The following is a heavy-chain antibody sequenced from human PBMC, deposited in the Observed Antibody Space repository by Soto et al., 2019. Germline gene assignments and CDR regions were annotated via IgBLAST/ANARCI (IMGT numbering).Heavy chain of an antibody. CDR2: IYYSGST. V-gene: IGHV4-59*01. CDR3: ARDKDIWLRRGGFDP. Sequence: SETLSLTCTVSGDSIKNYYWNWIRQSPGKGLEWIGYIYYSGSTNYNPSLKSRVTISVDTSKNQISLKLKSVTAADTAVYYCARDKDIWLRRGGFDPWGQGVLVTVSS. D-gene: IGHD3-10*01. CDR1: GDSIKNYY. J-gene: IGHJ5*02.